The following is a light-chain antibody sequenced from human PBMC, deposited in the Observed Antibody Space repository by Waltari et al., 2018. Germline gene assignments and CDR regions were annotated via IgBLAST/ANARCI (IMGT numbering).Light chain of an antibody. V-gene: IGKV3-11*01. CDR2: DAS. CDR3: QQRSNWPGT. Sequence: EIVLTQSPATLSLSPGERATISCRASQSVSSYLAWYQQKPGQAPRLLIYDASNSATGIPGRFSGSGSGTDFTLTISSLEPEDFAVYYCQQRSNWPGTVGQGTKLEIK. J-gene: IGKJ2*01. CDR1: QSVSSY.